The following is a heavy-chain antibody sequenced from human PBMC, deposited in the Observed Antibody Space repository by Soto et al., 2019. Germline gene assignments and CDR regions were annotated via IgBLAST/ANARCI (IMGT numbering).Heavy chain of an antibody. CDR1: GDYISSHY. CDR2: VYHSGKT. Sequence: QVQLQESGPGLVKPSETLSLTCTVSGDYISSHYWSWLRQPPGKGLEWIGYVYHSGKTDSKPSLKSRVTISMDTSKNQISLCLTSATAADTAVYYCARPRGTTPAVWYFDLWGRGTLVTVSS. CDR3: ARPRGTTPAVWYFDL. J-gene: IGHJ2*01. V-gene: IGHV4-59*08. D-gene: IGHD2-2*01.